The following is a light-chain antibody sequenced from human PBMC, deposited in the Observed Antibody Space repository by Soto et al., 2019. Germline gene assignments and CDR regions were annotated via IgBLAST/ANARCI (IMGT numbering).Light chain of an antibody. CDR3: QQYANSPIT. CDR2: GVS. Sequence: EIVLTQSPGTLSLSHGERATLSCRTSLSGSVYLDWYQQKPGQAPRLLIYGVSSRASGIPDRFFGSGSGTDFTLTINRLEPEDFAVYYCQQYANSPITFGQGTRLAI. V-gene: IGKV3-20*01. CDR1: LSGSVY. J-gene: IGKJ5*01.